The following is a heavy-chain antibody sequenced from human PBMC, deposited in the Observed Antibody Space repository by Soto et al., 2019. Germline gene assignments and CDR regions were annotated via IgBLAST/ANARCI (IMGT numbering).Heavy chain of an antibody. V-gene: IGHV1-46*01. CDR2: INPTGGDT. D-gene: IGHD2-2*01. J-gene: IGHJ6*02. CDR3: ARASYASNVFIMDV. Sequence: QVQLVQSGAEVKKPGASVQVSCKASGYTFTTYFMHWVRQAPGQGFEWMGRINPTGGDTVYAKKCQGRVTVSRDTSTSTVYIELGSLTSKDTAVYYCARASYASNVFIMDVWGQGTTVTVSS. CDR1: GYTFTTYF.